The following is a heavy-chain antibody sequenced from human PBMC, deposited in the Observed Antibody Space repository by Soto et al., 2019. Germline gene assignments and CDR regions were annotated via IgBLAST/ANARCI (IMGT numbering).Heavy chain of an antibody. CDR3: ARGFGSSNWFDP. V-gene: IGHV3-21*01. CDR1: GFTLSSYS. Sequence: GSLRLSCAASGFTLSSYSMNWVRQAPGKGLEWVSSISSSSSYIYYADSVKGRFTISRDNAKNSLYLQMNSLRAEDTAVYYCARGFGSSNWFDPWGQGTLVTVSS. CDR2: ISSSSSYI. J-gene: IGHJ5*02. D-gene: IGHD3-3*01.